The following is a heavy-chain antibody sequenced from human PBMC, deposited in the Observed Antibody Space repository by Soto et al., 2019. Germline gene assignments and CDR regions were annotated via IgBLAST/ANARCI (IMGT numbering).Heavy chain of an antibody. J-gene: IGHJ4*02. CDR2: INPNSGGT. CDR3: ARVPRPLTTHSYFDY. Sequence: ASVKVSCKASGYTFTGYYMHWVRQAPGQGLEWMGWINPNSGGTNYAQKFQGWVTMTRDTSISTAYMELSRLRSDDTAVYYCARVPRPLTTHSYFDYWGQGSLVTVSS. D-gene: IGHD1-1*01. V-gene: IGHV1-2*04. CDR1: GYTFTGYY.